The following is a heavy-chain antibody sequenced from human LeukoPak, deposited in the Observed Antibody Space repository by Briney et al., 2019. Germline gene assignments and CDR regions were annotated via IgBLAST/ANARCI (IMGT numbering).Heavy chain of an antibody. CDR2: IIPILGIA. J-gene: IGHJ5*02. CDR1: GGTFSSYA. V-gene: IGHV1-69*04. D-gene: IGHD6-6*01. Sequence: SVKVSCKASGGTFSSYAISWVRQAPGQGLEWMGRIIPILGIANYAQKFQGRVTITADKSTSTAYMELSSLRSEDTAVYYCARGCIAALEYWFDPWGQGTLVTVSS. CDR3: ARGCIAALEYWFDP.